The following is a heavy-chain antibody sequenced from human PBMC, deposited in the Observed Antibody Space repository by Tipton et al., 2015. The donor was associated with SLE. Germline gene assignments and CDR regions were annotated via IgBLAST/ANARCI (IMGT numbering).Heavy chain of an antibody. V-gene: IGHV4-59*01. D-gene: IGHD4-23*01. CDR3: ARAPRGVGTQYYFDY. CDR1: GGSFSGYY. CDR2: IYYSGST. Sequence: TLSLTCAVYGGSFSGYYWSWIRQPPGKGLEWIGYIYYSGSTNYNPSLKSRVTMAIDTSKNQFSLKLTSVTAADTAVYYCARAPRGVGTQYYFDYWGQGTLVTVSS. J-gene: IGHJ4*02.